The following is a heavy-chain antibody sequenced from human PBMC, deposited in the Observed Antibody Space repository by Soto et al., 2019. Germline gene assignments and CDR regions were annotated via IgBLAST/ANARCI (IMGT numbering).Heavy chain of an antibody. D-gene: IGHD1-1*01. Sequence: PGESLKISCEGSGYPFSYFWIAWVRQMPGKGLEWMGIIYPSDSDTRYSPSFQGQVTISADKSTNTLYLQMNSLKTEDTAVYYCTWQSRWNHDVFDVWGQGTMVT. V-gene: IGHV5-51*01. CDR2: IYPSDSDT. CDR3: TWQSRWNHDVFDV. J-gene: IGHJ3*01. CDR1: GYPFSYFW.